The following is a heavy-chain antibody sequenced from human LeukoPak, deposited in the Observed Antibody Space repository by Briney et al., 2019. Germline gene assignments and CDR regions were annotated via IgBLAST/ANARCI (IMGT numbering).Heavy chain of an antibody. CDR1: GYTLTELS. J-gene: IGHJ4*02. CDR2: INPNSGGT. V-gene: IGHV1-2*06. Sequence: ASVKVSCKVSGYTLTELSMHWVRQAPGQGLEWMGRINPNSGGTNYAQKFQGRVTMTRDTSISTAYMELSRLRSDDTAVYYCASLNHYGDSSFDYWGQGTLVTVSS. D-gene: IGHD4-17*01. CDR3: ASLNHYGDSSFDY.